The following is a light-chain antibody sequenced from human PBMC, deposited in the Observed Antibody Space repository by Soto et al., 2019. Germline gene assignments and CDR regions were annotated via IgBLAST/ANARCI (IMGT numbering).Light chain of an antibody. CDR1: SSDVGGYNY. V-gene: IGLV2-8*01. CDR2: EVS. CDR3: SSYAGSALFV. J-gene: IGLJ1*01. Sequence: QSPLTQPPSASGSPGQSVTISCTGTSSDVGGYNYVSWYQQHPGKAPKLMIYEVSKRPSGVPDRFSGSKSGNTASLTVSGLQAEDEADYYCSSYAGSALFVFGTGTKLTVL.